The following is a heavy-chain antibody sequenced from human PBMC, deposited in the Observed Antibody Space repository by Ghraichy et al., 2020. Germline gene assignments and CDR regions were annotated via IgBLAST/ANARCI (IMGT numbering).Heavy chain of an antibody. CDR2: ISSSGSTI. J-gene: IGHJ3*02. V-gene: IGHV3-11*01. CDR1: GFTFSDYY. D-gene: IGHD4-23*01. Sequence: GGSLRLSCAASGFTFSDYYMSWIRQAPGKGLEWVSYISSSGSTIYYADSVKGRFTISRDNAKNSLYLQMNSLRAEDTAVYYCAREFMWSGTTVVTEAFDIWGQGTMVTVSS. CDR3: AREFMWSGTTVVTEAFDI.